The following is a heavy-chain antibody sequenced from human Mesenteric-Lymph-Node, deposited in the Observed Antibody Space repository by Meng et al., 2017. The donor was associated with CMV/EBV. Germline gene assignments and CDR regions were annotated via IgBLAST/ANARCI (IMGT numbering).Heavy chain of an antibody. J-gene: IGHJ3*02. CDR3: ARSAWPDGAFDI. CDR1: GYTFTGSY. CDR2: INPNSGGT. D-gene: IGHD5-24*01. V-gene: IGHV1-2*02. Sequence: ASVKVSCKASGYTFTGSYMHWVRQAPGQGLEWMGWINPNSGGTNYAQKFQGRVTMTRDTSISTAYMELRRLRSDDTAVYYCARSAWPDGAFDIWGQGTMVTVAS.